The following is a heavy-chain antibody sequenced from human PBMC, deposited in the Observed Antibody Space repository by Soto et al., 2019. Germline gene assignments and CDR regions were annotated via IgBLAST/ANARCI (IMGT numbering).Heavy chain of an antibody. CDR3: ARYCSSTNCPGGAFDI. Sequence: SETLSLTCAVHVGSFSGYYWSWIRQPPGKGLQWIGEINHSGSTKYNPFLESRVTMSVDTSKNQFSLNLNSVTAADTAVYYCARYCSSTNCPGGAFDIWGQGTMVTVSS. CDR1: VGSFSGYY. CDR2: INHSGST. V-gene: IGHV4-34*01. J-gene: IGHJ3*02. D-gene: IGHD2-2*01.